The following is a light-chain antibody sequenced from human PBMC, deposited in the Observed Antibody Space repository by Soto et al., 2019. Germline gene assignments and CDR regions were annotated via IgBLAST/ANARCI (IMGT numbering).Light chain of an antibody. J-gene: IGLJ1*01. Sequence: QLVLTQSPSASASLGASVKLTCTLSSGHSSYTIAWHQQHPEKGPRYLMKLNSDGSHSKGDGIPDRFSGSSSGAERFLTISSLQSEDEADYYCQTWGTGIHVFGTGTKLTV. CDR2: LNSDGSH. CDR1: SGHSSYT. V-gene: IGLV4-69*01. CDR3: QTWGTGIHV.